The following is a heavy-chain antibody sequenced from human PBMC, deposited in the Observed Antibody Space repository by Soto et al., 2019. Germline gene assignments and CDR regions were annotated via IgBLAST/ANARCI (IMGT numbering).Heavy chain of an antibody. J-gene: IGHJ4*02. CDR2: VTGSGSST. CDR3: AKGRGSGTYYFDY. V-gene: IGHV3-23*01. Sequence: EVQLLESGGGLIQPWGSLRLSCAASGFTFSSYAMNWVRQAPGKGLEWVSSVTGSGSSTYYADSVKGRFTISRDNSKNTLYLQLNSLRAEDTAVYYCAKGRGSGTYYFDYWGQGTLVTVSS. D-gene: IGHD6-19*01. CDR1: GFTFSSYA.